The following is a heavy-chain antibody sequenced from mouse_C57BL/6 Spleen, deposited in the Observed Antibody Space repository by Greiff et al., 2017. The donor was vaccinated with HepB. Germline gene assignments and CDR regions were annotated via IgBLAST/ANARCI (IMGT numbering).Heavy chain of an antibody. D-gene: IGHD3-3*01. J-gene: IGHJ3*01. V-gene: IGHV1-61*01. CDR2: IYPSDSET. Sequence: QVQLQQPGAELVRPGSSVKLSCKASGYTFTSYWMDWVKQRPGQGLEWIGNIYPSDSETPYNQKFKDKATMTVDKSSSTASTHLSSLTSADSAVYYCARGRDHSWFAYWGQGTLVTVSA. CDR1: GYTFTSYW. CDR3: ARGRDHSWFAY.